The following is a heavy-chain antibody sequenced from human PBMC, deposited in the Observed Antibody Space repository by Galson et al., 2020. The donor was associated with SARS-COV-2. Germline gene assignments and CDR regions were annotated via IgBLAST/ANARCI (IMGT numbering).Heavy chain of an antibody. CDR3: ARVPINQYDDSGYYYYFDY. Sequence: ASVKVPCKASGYTFTGYYLHWVRQAPGQGLEGVGWISPNRGGPNHAQKFQGRVTMTREPSISTAYMELRRLRSDDTAVYYCARVPINQYDDSGYYYYFDYWGQGTRVTVSS. D-gene: IGHD3-22*01. V-gene: IGHV1-2*02. J-gene: IGHJ4*02. CDR2: ISPNRGGP. CDR1: GYTFTGYY.